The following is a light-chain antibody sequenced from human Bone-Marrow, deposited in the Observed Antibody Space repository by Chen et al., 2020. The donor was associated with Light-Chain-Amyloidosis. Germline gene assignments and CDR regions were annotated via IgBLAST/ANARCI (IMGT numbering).Light chain of an antibody. V-gene: IGLV2-14*03. Sequence: QSALTQPASVSGSPGQSITITCTGSRSDVGGYNFVSWYQQRPGKAPKLLIYDVTNRPSGVSYRCSGSKSGNTASLTVSGLQAEDEADYYCSSYTVSSTWVFGGGTKLTVL. CDR1: RSDVGGYNF. CDR2: DVT. CDR3: SSYTVSSTWV. J-gene: IGLJ3*02.